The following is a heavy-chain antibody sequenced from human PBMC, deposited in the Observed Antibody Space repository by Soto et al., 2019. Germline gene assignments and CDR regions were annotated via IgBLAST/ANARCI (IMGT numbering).Heavy chain of an antibody. CDR3: ARESSEFDRGRITMIVVADGYFDY. D-gene: IGHD3-22*01. J-gene: IGHJ4*02. V-gene: IGHV4-4*02. Sequence: QVQLQESGPGLVKPSGTLSLTCAVSGGSIRSSNWWSWVRQPPGKGLERIGEIYHSGSTNYNPSLNSRVTISVDKSKNQFSLRLRSVTAADTAVYYCARESSEFDRGRITMIVVADGYFDYWGQGTLVTVSS. CDR2: IYHSGST. CDR1: GGSIRSSNW.